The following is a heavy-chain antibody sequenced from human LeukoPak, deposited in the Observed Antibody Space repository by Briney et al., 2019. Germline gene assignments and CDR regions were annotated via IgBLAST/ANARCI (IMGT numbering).Heavy chain of an antibody. J-gene: IGHJ4*02. CDR3: AGEGAFYSGFDY. V-gene: IGHV4-59*01. CDR2: IYYTGST. Sequence: PSETLSLTCTVSGVSINSYYWSWIRQAPGKELEWIGYIYYTGSTNYNPSPKSRVTTSVDTSKNQFSLKLSSVTAADTAVYYCAGEGAFYSGFDYWGQGTLVTVSS. D-gene: IGHD3-3*02. CDR1: GVSINSYY.